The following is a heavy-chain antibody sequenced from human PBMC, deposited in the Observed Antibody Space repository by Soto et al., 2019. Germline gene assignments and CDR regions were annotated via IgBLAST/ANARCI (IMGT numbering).Heavy chain of an antibody. V-gene: IGHV1-24*01. D-gene: IGHD3-10*01. CDR2: FDPEDGET. J-gene: IGHJ4*02. Sequence: GSSVKVSFKVSGYTLTEVSMHWLGHAPGKGLEWMGGFDPEDGETIYAQKFQGRVTMTEDTSTDTAYMELSSLRSEDTAVYYCATAPRYGSGSYYRWGQGTLVTVSS. CDR1: GYTLTEVS. CDR3: ATAPRYGSGSYYR.